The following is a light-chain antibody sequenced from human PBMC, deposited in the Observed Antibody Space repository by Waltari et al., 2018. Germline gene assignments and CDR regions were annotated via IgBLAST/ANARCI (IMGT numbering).Light chain of an antibody. CDR1: QNIQTF. V-gene: IGKV3-11*01. J-gene: IGKJ3*01. CDR3: QQRSDWPPFT. Sequence: EIVLTQSPVTLSLSPGERATLSCRASQNIQTFLAWYRHRPGQPPRLLIYDAFYRATGIPARFSGSGSGTDFTLSISSLEPEDFAVYFCQQRSDWPPFTFGPGTRVDI. CDR2: DAF.